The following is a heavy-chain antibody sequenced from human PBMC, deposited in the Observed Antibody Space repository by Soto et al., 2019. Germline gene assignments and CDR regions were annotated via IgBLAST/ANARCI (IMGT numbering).Heavy chain of an antibody. CDR3: ARDSGYCSSTSCRRESFDY. Sequence: PGGSLRLSGAATGFTFSSYTMNWVRQAPGKGLEWVSSIGSSSYIYYADSVKGRFTISRDNAKNSLYLQMNSLRAEDTAVYYCARDSGYCSSTSCRRESFDYWGQGTLVTVSS. CDR1: GFTFSSYT. D-gene: IGHD2-2*03. CDR2: IGSSSYI. V-gene: IGHV3-21*01. J-gene: IGHJ4*02.